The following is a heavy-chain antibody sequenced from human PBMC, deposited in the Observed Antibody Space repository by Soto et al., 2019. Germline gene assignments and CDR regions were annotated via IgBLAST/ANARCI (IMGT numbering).Heavy chain of an antibody. V-gene: IGHV4-59*12. CDR3: ARGYYDSSGDYFDY. CDR1: GGSISSYY. CDR2: IYYSGST. J-gene: IGHJ4*02. D-gene: IGHD3-22*01. Sequence: PSETLSLTCTVSGGSISSYYWSWIRQPPGKGLEWIGYIYYSGSTNYNPSLKSRVTISVDTSKNQFSLKLSSVTAADTAVYYCARGYYDSSGDYFDYWGQGTLVTVSS.